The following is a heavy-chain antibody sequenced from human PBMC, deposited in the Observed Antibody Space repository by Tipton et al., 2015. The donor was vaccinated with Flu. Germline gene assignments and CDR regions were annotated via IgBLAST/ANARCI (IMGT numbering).Heavy chain of an antibody. CDR1: GFTFSHYW. CDR3: AREPAPIGSPKSDAFDV. V-gene: IGHV3-7*01. D-gene: IGHD3-10*01. CDR2: INQDGSEK. Sequence: GSLRLSCAASGFTFSHYWMNWVRQAPGKGLEWVANINQDGSEKHYVESVKGRFTISRDNSKNTLALQMNSLRTEDTAIYYCAREPAPIGSPKSDAFDVWGQGTKVTVSS. J-gene: IGHJ3*01.